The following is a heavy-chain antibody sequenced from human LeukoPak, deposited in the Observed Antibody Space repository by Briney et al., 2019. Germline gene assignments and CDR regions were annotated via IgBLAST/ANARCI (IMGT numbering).Heavy chain of an antibody. CDR3: AKENTKTPLRPGEATVTKGYFDY. Sequence: GGSLRLSCTVSGFTVSSNSMSWVRQAPGKGLEWVSFIYSDNTHYSDSVKGRFTISRDNSKNTLYLQMNSLRAEDTAIYYCAKENTKTPLRPGEATVTKGYFDYWGQGTLVTVSS. CDR1: GFTVSSNS. D-gene: IGHD4-17*01. V-gene: IGHV3-53*01. J-gene: IGHJ4*02. CDR2: IYSDNT.